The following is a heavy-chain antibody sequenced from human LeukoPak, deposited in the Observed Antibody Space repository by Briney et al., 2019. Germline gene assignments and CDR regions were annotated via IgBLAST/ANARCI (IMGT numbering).Heavy chain of an antibody. CDR2: ISAYNGNT. J-gene: IGHJ4*02. D-gene: IGHD3-10*01. Sequence: ASVKVSCKASGYTFTSYGISWVRQAPGQGLEWMGWISAYNGNTNYAQKLQGRVTMTTDTSTSTAYMELRSLRSDDTAVYYCASPMNYYGSGSYYNPLGFDYRGQGTLVTVSS. CDR3: ASPMNYYGSGSYYNPLGFDY. V-gene: IGHV1-18*04. CDR1: GYTFTSYG.